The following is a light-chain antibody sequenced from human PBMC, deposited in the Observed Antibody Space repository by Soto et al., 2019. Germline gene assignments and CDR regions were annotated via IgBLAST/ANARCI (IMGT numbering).Light chain of an antibody. V-gene: IGKV3-11*01. CDR2: DAS. J-gene: IGKJ2*01. CDR3: QQRSNWPPT. CDR1: QSVSSH. Sequence: EVVLTQSPATLSLSPGERATLSCRASQSVSSHLAWYQQKPGQAPRLLIYDASHRATGIPARFSGSGSGSDFTLTISSLAPEDFAVYYCQQRSNWPPTFGQGTKLEIK.